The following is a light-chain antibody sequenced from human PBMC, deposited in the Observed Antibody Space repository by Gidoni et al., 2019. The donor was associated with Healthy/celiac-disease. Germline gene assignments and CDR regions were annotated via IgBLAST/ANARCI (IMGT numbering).Light chain of an antibody. CDR2: DAS. CDR3: QQRSNWPPVT. Sequence: EIVSTQSPATLSLSPGESATLSCRASQSVSSYLAWYQQKPGQAPRLLIYDASNRATGIPARFSGSGSGTDFTLTISSLEPEDFAVYYCQQRSNWPPVTFXXXTRLEIK. J-gene: IGKJ5*01. V-gene: IGKV3-11*01. CDR1: QSVSSY.